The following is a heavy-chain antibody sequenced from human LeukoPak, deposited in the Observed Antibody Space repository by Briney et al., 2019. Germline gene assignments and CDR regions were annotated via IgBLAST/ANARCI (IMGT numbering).Heavy chain of an antibody. V-gene: IGHV3-30*04. CDR1: GFSFGSFS. J-gene: IGHJ4*02. CDR2: LSYDGSDK. D-gene: IGHD6-19*01. Sequence: GGSLRLSCVVSGFSFGSFSMHWVRQAPGKGLEWVAFLSYDGSDKYYADSVMGRFTISRDNSKNTVYLEVNRPTHEDTAVYYCAGDPSRIAVAGGRLDYWGQGTPVIVSS. CDR3: AGDPSRIAVAGGRLDY.